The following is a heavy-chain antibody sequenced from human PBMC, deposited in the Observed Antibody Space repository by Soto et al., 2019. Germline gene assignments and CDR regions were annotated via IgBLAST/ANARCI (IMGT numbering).Heavy chain of an antibody. D-gene: IGHD1-20*01. Sequence: GGSVKVSWKASGYTFTSYAMHWVRQAPGQRLEWMGWINAGNGNTKYSQKFQGRVTITRDTSASTAYMELSSLRSEDTAVYYCARVSVTGTTLPDQHWGQGTLVTVSS. CDR3: ARVSVTGTTLPDQH. CDR2: INAGNGNT. V-gene: IGHV1-3*01. CDR1: GYTFTSYA. J-gene: IGHJ1*01.